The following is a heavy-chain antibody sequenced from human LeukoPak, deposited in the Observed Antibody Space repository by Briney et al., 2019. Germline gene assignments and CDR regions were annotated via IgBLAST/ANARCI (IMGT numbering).Heavy chain of an antibody. D-gene: IGHD5-18*01. J-gene: IGHJ4*02. CDR2: INWDDDK. V-gene: IGHV2-5*02. Sequence: SGPTLVHPTPTLTLTCTFSGFSLSTSGVGVGWIRQPPGKALEWLALINWDDDKLYSPSLKTRRTITKGTSKNQVVLSMTNMDPVDTATYYCAHRRAYSYGNYWGQGTLVTVSS. CDR3: AHRRAYSYGNY. CDR1: GFSLSTSGVG.